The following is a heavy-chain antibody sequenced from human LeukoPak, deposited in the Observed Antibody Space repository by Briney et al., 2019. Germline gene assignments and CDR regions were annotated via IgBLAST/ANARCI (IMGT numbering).Heavy chain of an antibody. J-gene: IGHJ4*02. CDR1: GFTFSSYS. V-gene: IGHV3-21*01. CDR3: ARTMVTFDH. CDR2: ISSSSSYI. D-gene: IGHD5-18*01. Sequence: GGSLRLSFASSGFTFSSYSMNWVRQAPGKGLEWVSSISSSSSYIYYADSVKGRFTIPREKPKNSLYLQMNSLRAEDTAVYYCARTMVTFDHWGQGTLVTVSS.